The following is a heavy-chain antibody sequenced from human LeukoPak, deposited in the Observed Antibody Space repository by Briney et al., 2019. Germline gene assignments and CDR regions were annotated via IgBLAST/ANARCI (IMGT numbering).Heavy chain of an antibody. CDR2: ISSSGSTI. CDR3: ARGYCRGGSCYPIFAFDI. CDR1: GFTFSSYE. D-gene: IGHD2-15*01. Sequence: GGSLRLSCAASGFTFSSYEMNWVRQAPGKGLEWVSYISSSGSTIYYADSVKGRFTISRDNAKNSLYLQMNSLRAEDTAVYYCARGYCRGGSCYPIFAFDIWGQGTMVTVSS. J-gene: IGHJ3*02. V-gene: IGHV3-48*03.